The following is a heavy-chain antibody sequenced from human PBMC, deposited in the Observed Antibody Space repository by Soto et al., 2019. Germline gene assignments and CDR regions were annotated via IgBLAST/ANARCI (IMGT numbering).Heavy chain of an antibody. V-gene: IGHV1-69*13. CDR1: GGSFSSFS. CDR2: IIPILGTA. J-gene: IGHJ4*02. CDR3: TSFDSNGYYPHNLD. Sequence: PVKVSCKFSGGSFSSFSINWVRQAPGQRFEWMGGIIPILGTANFTQKFQDRVTFTADESTATAYMTLSSLTSEDTAFYYCTSFDSNGYYPHNLDWGQGTHVTV. D-gene: IGHD3-22*01.